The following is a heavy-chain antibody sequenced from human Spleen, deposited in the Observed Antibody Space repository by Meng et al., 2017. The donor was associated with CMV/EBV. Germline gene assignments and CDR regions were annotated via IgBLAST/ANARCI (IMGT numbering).Heavy chain of an antibody. D-gene: IGHD4-11*01. CDR3: ASFYSNYYFDS. CDR2: ISNSGGST. J-gene: IGHJ4*02. Sequence: GESLKISCEASGFTFSNYAMSWVRQAPGKGLEWVSAISNSGGSTYYADSVKGRFTISRDNSKNTLYLQMNSLRAGDTAVYFCASFYSNYYFDSWGQGTLVTVSS. V-gene: IGHV3-23*01. CDR1: GFTFSNYA.